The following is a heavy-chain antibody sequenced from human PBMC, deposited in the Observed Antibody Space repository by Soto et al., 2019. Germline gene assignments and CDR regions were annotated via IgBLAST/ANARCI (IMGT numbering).Heavy chain of an antibody. Sequence: QVQLVESGGGVVQPGRSLRLSCAASGFAFSTYAMHWVRQAPGKGLEWVAVMSYDGSNKYYADSVKGRFTISRDNSKNTLYLQMNSQRTEDTAVYYCAKDPGYGDYEDYFDYWGQGTLVTVSS. J-gene: IGHJ4*02. CDR3: AKDPGYGDYEDYFDY. CDR1: GFAFSTYA. CDR2: MSYDGSNK. D-gene: IGHD4-17*01. V-gene: IGHV3-30*18.